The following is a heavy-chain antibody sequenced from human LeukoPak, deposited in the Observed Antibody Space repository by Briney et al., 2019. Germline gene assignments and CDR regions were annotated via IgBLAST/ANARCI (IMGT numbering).Heavy chain of an antibody. V-gene: IGHV3-48*03. J-gene: IGHJ4*02. CDR2: ISGPSI. CDR3: ASRRVAVATTRAFDY. Sequence: GRSLRLSCAASGFTLSAYEMNWVRQAPGKGLEWVSYISGPSIQYADSVKGRFTISRDDAKNSMYLQMKSLRVEDTPVYYCASRRVAVATTRAFDYWGQGTLVTVAS. CDR1: GFTLSAYE. D-gene: IGHD5-12*01.